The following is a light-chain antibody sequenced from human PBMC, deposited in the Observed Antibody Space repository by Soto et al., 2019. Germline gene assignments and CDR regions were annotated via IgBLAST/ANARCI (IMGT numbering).Light chain of an antibody. J-gene: IGLJ2*01. V-gene: IGLV4-69*01. Sequence: QPVLTQSPSASASLGASVKLTCTLSSGHSSYAIAWHQQQPEKGPRYLMKLNSDGSHSKGDGIPDRFSGSSSGAERYLTISRLQSEDEADYYCQTLGTGIHVVFGGGTQLTVL. CDR1: SGHSSYA. CDR2: LNSDGSH. CDR3: QTLGTGIHVV.